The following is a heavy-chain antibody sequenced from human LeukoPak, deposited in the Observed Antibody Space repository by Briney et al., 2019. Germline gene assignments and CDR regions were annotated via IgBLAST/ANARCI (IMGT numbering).Heavy chain of an antibody. CDR1: GFSFSNYG. V-gene: IGHV3-33*01. J-gene: IGHJ3*02. Sequence: PGRSLRLSCAASGFSFSNYGMHWVRQAPGKGLEWVAVIWYDGSNKYYADSVKGRFTISRDNSKNTLYVQMSSLRAEDTAVYYCARGGILWELGFDIWGQGTMVTVSS. CDR3: ARGGILWELGFDI. CDR2: IWYDGSNK. D-gene: IGHD1-26*01.